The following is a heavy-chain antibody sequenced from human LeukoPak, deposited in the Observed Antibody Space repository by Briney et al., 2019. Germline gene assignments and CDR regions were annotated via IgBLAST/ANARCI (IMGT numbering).Heavy chain of an antibody. CDR3: ARADMVRGVIAY. CDR2: IIPIFGTA. D-gene: IGHD3-10*01. CDR1: GGTFSSYA. Sequence: SVKISCKASGGTFSSYAISWVRQAPGQGLEWMGGIIPIFGTANYAQKFQGRVTITADESTSTAYMELSSLRSEDTAVYYCARADMVRGVIAYWGQGTLVTVSS. J-gene: IGHJ4*02. V-gene: IGHV1-69*13.